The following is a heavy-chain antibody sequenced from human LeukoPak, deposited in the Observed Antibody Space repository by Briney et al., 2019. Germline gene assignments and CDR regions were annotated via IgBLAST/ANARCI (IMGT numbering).Heavy chain of an antibody. Sequence: GGSLRLSCAASGFTFSSYSMHWVRQAPGKGLEWVAVISYDGSNKYYADSVKGRFTISRDNSKNTLYLQMNSLRAEDTAVYYCAKGRVDSSGYYYGAFDIWGQGTMVTVSS. CDR3: AKGRVDSSGYYYGAFDI. V-gene: IGHV3-30*18. CDR1: GFTFSSYS. CDR2: ISYDGSNK. J-gene: IGHJ3*02. D-gene: IGHD3-22*01.